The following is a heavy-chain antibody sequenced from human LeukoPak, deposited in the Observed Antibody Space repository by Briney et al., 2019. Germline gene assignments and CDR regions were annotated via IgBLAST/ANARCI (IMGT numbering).Heavy chain of an antibody. CDR1: GFTFDDYG. CDR3: ARGEYSSGWYRVIDAFDI. V-gene: IGHV3-20*04. CDR2: INWNGGST. J-gene: IGHJ3*02. Sequence: GGSLRLSCAASGFTFDDYGMSWVRQAPGKGLECGSGINWNGGSTGYADSVKGRFTISRDNAKNSLYLQMNSLRAEDTVLYYCARGEYSSGWYRVIDAFDIWGQGTMVTVSS. D-gene: IGHD6-19*01.